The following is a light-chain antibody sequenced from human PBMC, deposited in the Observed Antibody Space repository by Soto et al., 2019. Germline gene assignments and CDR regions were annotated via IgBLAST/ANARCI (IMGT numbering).Light chain of an antibody. Sequence: EIVMTQSPATLSVSPGERATLSCRASQSVSSNLAWYQQKPGQAPRLLIYGASTRATGIPATFSGSGSGTEFILTISSLQSEDFAVYYCQQYNNWPRTFGQGTKVEIK. J-gene: IGKJ1*01. V-gene: IGKV3-15*01. CDR1: QSVSSN. CDR3: QQYNNWPRT. CDR2: GAS.